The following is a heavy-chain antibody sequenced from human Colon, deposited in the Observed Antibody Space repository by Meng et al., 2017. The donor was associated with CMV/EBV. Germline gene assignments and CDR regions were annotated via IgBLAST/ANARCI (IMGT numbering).Heavy chain of an antibody. D-gene: IGHD6-19*01. CDR3: ATGKAVAGKSYYYYGMDL. J-gene: IGHJ6*02. V-gene: IGHV3-7*01. CDR1: GFMFSRFW. Sequence: GGSLRLSCAASGFMFSRFWMTWLRQAPGRGPELVAHIKEDGSEKYFMASVKGRFTISRDNAKNSLYLQLNSLRAEDTAVYYCATGKAVAGKSYYYYGMDLWGQGTTVTVSS. CDR2: IKEDGSEK.